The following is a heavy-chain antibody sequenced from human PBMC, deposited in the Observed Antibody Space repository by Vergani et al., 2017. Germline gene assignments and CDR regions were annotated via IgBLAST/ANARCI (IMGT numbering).Heavy chain of an antibody. V-gene: IGHV4-59*02. J-gene: IGHJ4*02. CDR2: VSFRGNT. CDR3: ARARIYYGAGSPDY. D-gene: IGHD3-10*01. CDR1: GASVNSYY. Sequence: QVKLQESGPGLVKPSETLSLTCTVSGASVNSYYWSWIRQPPGMGLEWMGYVSFRGNTLYDPSVKGRMTISLNTSSNQFSLYLTSVTAAGTAVYYCARARIYYGAGSPDYWGQGTLVTVSS.